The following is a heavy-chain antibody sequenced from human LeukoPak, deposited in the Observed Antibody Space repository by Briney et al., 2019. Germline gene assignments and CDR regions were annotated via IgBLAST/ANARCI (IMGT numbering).Heavy chain of an antibody. CDR2: IHSGGAT. CDR3: AAKWLLRRY. D-gene: IGHD3-22*01. CDR1: GFTVSSNY. Sequence: GGSLRLSCTASGFTVSSNYMTWVRQAPGKGLECVSVIHSGGATYYADSVKGRFTISRDNSKNTLYLQMNSPRVEDTAVYYCAAKWLLRRYWGQGTLVTVSS. J-gene: IGHJ4*02. V-gene: IGHV3-66*01.